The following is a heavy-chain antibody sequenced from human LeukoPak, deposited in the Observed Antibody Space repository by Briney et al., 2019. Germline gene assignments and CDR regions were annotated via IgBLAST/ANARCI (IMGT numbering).Heavy chain of an antibody. CDR1: GGSISSYY. CDR3: ARAARITIFGVVTATSWFDP. CDR2: IYTSGST. D-gene: IGHD3-3*01. Sequence: ASETPSLTCTVSGGSISSYYWSWIRQPPGKGLEWIGYIYTSGSTNYNPSLKSRVTISVDTSKNQFSLKLSSVTAADTAVYYCARAARITIFGVVTATSWFDPWGQGTLVTVSS. J-gene: IGHJ5*02. V-gene: IGHV4-4*09.